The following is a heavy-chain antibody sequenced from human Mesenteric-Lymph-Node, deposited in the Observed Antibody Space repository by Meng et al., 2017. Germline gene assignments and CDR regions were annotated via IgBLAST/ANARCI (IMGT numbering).Heavy chain of an antibody. CDR1: GYSFTSYW. V-gene: IGHV5-51*01. CDR3: ATTTVVQEDAFDI. D-gene: IGHD4-23*01. CDR2: IYPGDSDT. J-gene: IGHJ3*02. Sequence: GESLKISCKGSGYSFTSYWIGWVRQMPGKGLEWMGIIYPGDSDTRYSPSFQGQVTISADKANSTAYLQWSSLKASDTAMYYCATTTVVQEDAFDIWGQGTMVTVSS.